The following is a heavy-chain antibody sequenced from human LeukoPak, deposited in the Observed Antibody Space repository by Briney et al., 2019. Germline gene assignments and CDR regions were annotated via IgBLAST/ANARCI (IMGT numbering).Heavy chain of an antibody. Sequence: SVKVSCKASGGTFSSYAISWVRQAPGQGLEWMGRIIPILGIANYAQKFQGRVTITADKSTSTAYMELSSLRSEDTAVYYCARPGGPGSSIAARPLDYWGQGTLVTVSS. CDR2: IIPILGIA. V-gene: IGHV1-69*04. D-gene: IGHD6-6*01. CDR3: ARPGGPGSSIAARPLDY. CDR1: GGTFSSYA. J-gene: IGHJ4*02.